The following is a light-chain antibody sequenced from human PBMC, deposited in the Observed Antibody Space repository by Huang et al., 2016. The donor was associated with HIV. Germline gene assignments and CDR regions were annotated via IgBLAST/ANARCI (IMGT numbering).Light chain of an antibody. V-gene: IGKV1-33*01. CDR2: DTS. J-gene: IGKJ1*01. Sequence: DIQMTQSPSSLSASVGDRVTITCQASQDIRKFLNWYQQKPGKVPKLLIYDTSNLETGVPSRFSGSGSGTHFTFTISSLQPEDIATYYCQQYDSLPRTFGQGTKVEIK. CDR3: QQYDSLPRT. CDR1: QDIRKF.